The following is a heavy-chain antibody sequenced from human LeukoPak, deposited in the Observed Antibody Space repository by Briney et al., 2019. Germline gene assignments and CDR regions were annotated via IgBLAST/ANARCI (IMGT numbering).Heavy chain of an antibody. CDR2: ISSSGSTI. J-gene: IGHJ4*02. D-gene: IGHD1-26*01. Sequence: PGGSLRLSCAASGFTFSSYEMNWVRQAPGKGLEWVSYISSSGSTIYYADSVKGRFTISRDNSKNTLYLQMNSLRAEDTAVYYCARGVGATWYYFDYWGQGTLVTVSS. CDR3: ARGVGATWYYFDY. V-gene: IGHV3-48*03. CDR1: GFTFSSYE.